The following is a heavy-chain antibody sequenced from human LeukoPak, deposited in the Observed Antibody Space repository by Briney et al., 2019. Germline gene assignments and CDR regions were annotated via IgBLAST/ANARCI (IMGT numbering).Heavy chain of an antibody. Sequence: GGSLRLSCAASGFTFGSCWMSWVRQAPGKGLEWVANIKQDGSEKYYVDSVKGRFTISRDNAKNSLYLQMNSLRAEDTAVYYCARERYYGSGSYYNTYYYYGMDVWGQGTTVTVS. V-gene: IGHV3-7*03. J-gene: IGHJ6*02. CDR1: GFTFGSCW. D-gene: IGHD3-10*01. CDR3: ARERYYGSGSYYNTYYYYGMDV. CDR2: IKQDGSEK.